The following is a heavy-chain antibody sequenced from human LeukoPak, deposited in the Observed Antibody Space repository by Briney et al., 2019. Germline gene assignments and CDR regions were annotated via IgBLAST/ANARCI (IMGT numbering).Heavy chain of an antibody. J-gene: IGHJ4*02. CDR2: INPSGGST. D-gene: IGHD4-17*01. CDR3: AILTTDENEDFVY. Sequence: GASVKVSCKASGYTFTSYYMHWVRQAPGQGLEWVGIINPSGGSTSYARKFQGRVTMTRDTSTSTVYMELSSLRSEDTAVYYCAILTTDENEDFVYWGQGTLVTVSS. V-gene: IGHV1-46*01. CDR1: GYTFTSYY.